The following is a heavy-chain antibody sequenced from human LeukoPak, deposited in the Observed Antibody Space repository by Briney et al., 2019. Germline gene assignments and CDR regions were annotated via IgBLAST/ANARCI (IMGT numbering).Heavy chain of an antibody. J-gene: IGHJ5*02. CDR2: INWNGRSI. V-gene: IGHV3-20*04. CDR3: ARAGSGRSPDWFDP. CDR1: RFTFDEYG. D-gene: IGHD1-26*01. Sequence: GGSLRLSCAASRFTFDEYGMSWVRRTAGKGLEWVSGINWNGRSIGYADSVKARFTVSRDNAKSSLYLQMNSLRAEDTALYYCARAGSGRSPDWFDPWGQGTLVTVSS.